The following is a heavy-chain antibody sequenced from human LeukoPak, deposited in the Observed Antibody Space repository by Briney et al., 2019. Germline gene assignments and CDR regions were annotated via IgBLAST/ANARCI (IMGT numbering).Heavy chain of an antibody. CDR1: GFTFSSYA. D-gene: IGHD6-19*01. J-gene: IGHJ4*02. CDR3: AKDRPIAVAGVIDY. V-gene: IGHV3-23*01. CDR2: ISGSGGST. Sequence: SGGSLRLSCAASGFTFSSYAMSWVRQAPGKGLEWVSAISGSGGSTHYADSVKGRFTISRDNSKNTLYLQMNSLRAEDTAVYYCAKDRPIAVAGVIDYWGQGTLVTVSS.